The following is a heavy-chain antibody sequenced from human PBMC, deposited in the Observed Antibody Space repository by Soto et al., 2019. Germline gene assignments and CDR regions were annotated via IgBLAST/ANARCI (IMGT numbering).Heavy chain of an antibody. D-gene: IGHD2-2*01. CDR3: ARDRYCSSTSCPRTIAARPGLRAFDI. V-gene: IGHV1-18*01. J-gene: IGHJ3*02. CDR2: ISAYNGNT. CDR1: GYTFTSYG. Sequence: ASVKVSCTASGYTFTSYGISWVRQAPGQGLEWMGWISAYNGNTNYAQKLQGRVTMTTDTSTSTAYMELRSLRSDDTAVYYCARDRYCSSTSCPRTIAARPGLRAFDIWGKGTMVTVSS.